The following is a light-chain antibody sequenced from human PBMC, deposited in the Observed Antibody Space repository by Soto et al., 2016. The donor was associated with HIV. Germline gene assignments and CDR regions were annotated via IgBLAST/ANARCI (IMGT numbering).Light chain of an antibody. CDR2: DDT. V-gene: IGLV3-21*03. Sequence: SYVLTQPPSVSVAPGKTARITCEGANIGTKSVHWYRQVAGQAPVLFVHDDTDRPSGIPERVSGSHSGNTASLTISRVEAGDEADYFCQVWDNDHDHPVIFGGGTKLTVL. CDR1: NIGTKS. CDR3: QVWDNDHDHPVI. J-gene: IGLJ2*01.